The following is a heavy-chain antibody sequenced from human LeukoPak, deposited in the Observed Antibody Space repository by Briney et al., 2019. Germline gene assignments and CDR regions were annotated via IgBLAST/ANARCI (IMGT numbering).Heavy chain of an antibody. CDR2: ISGSGGST. V-gene: IGHV3-23*01. CDR1: GFTFSSYA. D-gene: IGHD2-15*01. Sequence: PGGFLRLSCAASGFTFSSYAMSWVRQAPGKGLEWVSAISGSGGSTYYADSVKGRFTISRDNSKNTLYLQMNSLRAEDTAVYYCAKDREYCSGGSCSDAFDIWGQGTMVTVSS. CDR3: AKDREYCSGGSCSDAFDI. J-gene: IGHJ3*02.